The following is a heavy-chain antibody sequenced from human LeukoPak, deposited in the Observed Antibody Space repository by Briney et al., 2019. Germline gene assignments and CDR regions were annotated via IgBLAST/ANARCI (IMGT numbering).Heavy chain of an antibody. V-gene: IGHV3-74*01. J-gene: IGHJ4*01. CDR3: ARYSSSSGGAAYYLDY. D-gene: IGHD6-6*01. Sequence: PGGSLRLSCTASGFTLRNYWMHWVRQVPGKRLVWVSRISGDGSVTNYADSVQGRFTISRDNAKNILYLQINSLRSEDTAVYYCARYSSSSGGAAYYLDYWGHGTLATVSS. CDR1: GFTLRNYW. CDR2: ISGDGSVT.